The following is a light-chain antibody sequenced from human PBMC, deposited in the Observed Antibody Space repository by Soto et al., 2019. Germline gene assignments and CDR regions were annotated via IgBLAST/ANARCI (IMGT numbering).Light chain of an antibody. Sequence: DIQVTQSPSSLSASVGDRVDITCRASQTISTFLNWYQQKPGKAPKLLISPASSLQSGVPSRFSGSGAGTDFTLTISSLHPEDFATYYCQQTYSTPYTFGQGTKLEI. CDR3: QQTYSTPYT. CDR2: PAS. V-gene: IGKV1-39*01. CDR1: QTISTF. J-gene: IGKJ2*01.